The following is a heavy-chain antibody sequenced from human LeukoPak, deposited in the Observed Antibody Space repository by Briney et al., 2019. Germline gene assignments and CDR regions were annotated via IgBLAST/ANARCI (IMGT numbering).Heavy chain of an antibody. J-gene: IGHJ5*02. V-gene: IGHV1-18*01. CDR1: GYTFTNYG. D-gene: IGHD3-9*01. CDR2: IHTYNGHT. Sequence: ASVKVSCKTSGYTFTNYGVSWVRQAPGQGLEWMGWIHTYNGHTNYAQKLQGRVTMTTDTSTSTAYMELRSLRSDDTAVYYCARDGGQSYDILSGYYNNDWFDPWGQGTLVTVSS. CDR3: ARDGGQSYDILSGYYNNDWFDP.